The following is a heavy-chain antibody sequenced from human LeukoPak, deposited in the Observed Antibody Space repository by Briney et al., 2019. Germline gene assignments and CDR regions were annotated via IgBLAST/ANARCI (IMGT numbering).Heavy chain of an antibody. V-gene: IGHV1-18*01. D-gene: IGHD6-19*01. CDR2: ISAYNGQT. CDR1: GYTFSNHG. Sequence: GASVKVSCKASGYTFSNHGISWVRQAPGQGLEWMGWISAYNGQTKYAEKFQGRVTMTTDAPTSTANMELRSLRLNDTAVYYCARSRGQWLERVYYYYAMDVWGQGTTVTVSS. J-gene: IGHJ6*02. CDR3: ARSRGQWLERVYYYYAMDV.